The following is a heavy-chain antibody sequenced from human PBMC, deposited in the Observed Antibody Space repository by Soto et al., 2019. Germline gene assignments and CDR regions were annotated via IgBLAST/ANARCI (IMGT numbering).Heavy chain of an antibody. CDR3: ARRGYSSSWYYYYYYGIDV. D-gene: IGHD6-13*01. J-gene: IGHJ6*02. V-gene: IGHV1-8*01. CDR1: GYTFTSYD. Sequence: GASVKVSCKASGYTFTSYDINWVRQATGQGLEWMGWMNPNSGNTGYAQKFQGRVTMTRNTSISTAYMELSSLRSEDTAVYYCARRGYSSSWYYYYYYGIDVWGQGTTVTVSS. CDR2: MNPNSGNT.